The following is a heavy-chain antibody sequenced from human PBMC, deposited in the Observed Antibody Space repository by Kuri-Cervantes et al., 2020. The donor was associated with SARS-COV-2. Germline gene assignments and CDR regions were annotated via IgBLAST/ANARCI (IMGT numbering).Heavy chain of an antibody. Sequence: KVSCKGSGYSFTSYWIGWVRQMPGKGLEWMGRIDPSDSYTNYSPSFQGHVTISADKSISTAYLQWSSLKASDTAMYYCARYRPVEMATIPWFDPWGQGTLVTVSS. D-gene: IGHD5-24*01. CDR1: GYSFTSYW. V-gene: IGHV5-10-1*01. CDR3: ARYRPVEMATIPWFDP. J-gene: IGHJ5*02. CDR2: IDPSDSYT.